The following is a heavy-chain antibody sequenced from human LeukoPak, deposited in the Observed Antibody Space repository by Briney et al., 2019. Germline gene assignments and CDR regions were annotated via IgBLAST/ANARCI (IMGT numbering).Heavy chain of an antibody. CDR3: AKDRYSSGWLPDY. CDR2: ISYDGSSK. V-gene: IGHV3-30*18. Sequence: GRSLRLSCAASGFTFSSYGMHWVRQAPGKGLEWVAVISYDGSSKYYADSVKGRFTISRDNSKNTLYLQMNSLRAEDTAVYYCAKDRYSSGWLPDYWGQGTLVTVSS. J-gene: IGHJ4*02. D-gene: IGHD6-19*01. CDR1: GFTFSSYG.